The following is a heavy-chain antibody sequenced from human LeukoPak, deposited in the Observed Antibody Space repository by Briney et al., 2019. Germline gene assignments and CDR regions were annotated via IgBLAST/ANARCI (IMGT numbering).Heavy chain of an antibody. CDR2: ISAYNGNT. J-gene: IGHJ5*02. CDR1: GYTFTSYG. Sequence: ASVKVSCKASGYTFTSYGISWVRQAPGQGLEWMGWISAYNGNTNYAQKLQGRVTMITGTSTSTAYMELRSLRSDDTAVYYCARVRYSSSWREYNWFDPWGQGTLVTVSS. V-gene: IGHV1-18*01. D-gene: IGHD6-13*01. CDR3: ARVRYSSSWREYNWFDP.